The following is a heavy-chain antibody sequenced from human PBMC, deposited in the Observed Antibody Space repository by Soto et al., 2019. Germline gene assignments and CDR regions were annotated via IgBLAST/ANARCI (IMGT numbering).Heavy chain of an antibody. J-gene: IGHJ4*02. V-gene: IGHV1-8*01. CDR3: ARGRGWRDY. CDR1: GYSFTSYD. D-gene: IGHD6-19*01. Sequence: QVQLVQSGAEVKKPGASVKVSCRASGYSFTSYDINWVRQATGQGLEWMGWMDPKTGNTEYGQKFQGRVTMTRNTSISTDYMELSSLTSEDTAVYYCARGRGWRDYWGQGTLVTVSS. CDR2: MDPKTGNT.